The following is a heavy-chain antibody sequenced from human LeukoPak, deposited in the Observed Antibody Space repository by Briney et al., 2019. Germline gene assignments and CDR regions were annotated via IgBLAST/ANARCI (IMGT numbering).Heavy chain of an antibody. V-gene: IGHV3-23*01. CDR3: AKMVGGVYYYYYGMDV. Sequence: GGSLRLSCAASGFTFSSYAMSWVRQAPGKGLEWVSAISDSGGSKYYADSVKGRFTISRNNSKNTLYLQMNSLRAEDTAVYYWAKMVGGVYYYYYGMDVWGQGTTVTVSS. J-gene: IGHJ6*02. CDR1: GFTFSSYA. D-gene: IGHD2-15*01. CDR2: ISDSGGSK.